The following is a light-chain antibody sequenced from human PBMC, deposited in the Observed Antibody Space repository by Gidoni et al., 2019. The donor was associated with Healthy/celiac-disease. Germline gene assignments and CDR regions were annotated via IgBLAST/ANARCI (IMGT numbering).Light chain of an antibody. Sequence: DIQMTQSPSSLSASVGDRVTITCRASQGISNYLAWYQQKPGKVPKLLIYAASTLQSGVPSRFSCHGSGTDFTLNLSSLQPEDVGTYYCQKYNSAPRTFXQXTKVEIK. V-gene: IGKV1-27*01. CDR3: QKYNSAPRT. J-gene: IGKJ1*01. CDR2: AAS. CDR1: QGISNY.